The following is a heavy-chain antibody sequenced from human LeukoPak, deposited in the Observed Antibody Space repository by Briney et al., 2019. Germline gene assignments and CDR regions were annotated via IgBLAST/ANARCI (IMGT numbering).Heavy chain of an antibody. Sequence: SETLSLTCTVSGGSISSSSYYWGWIRQPPGKGLEWIGSIYYSGSTYYNPSLKSRVTISVDTSKNQFSLKLSSVTAADTAVYYCATLRYSGSYGIDYWGQGTLVTVSS. CDR3: ATLRYSGSYGIDY. CDR1: GGSISSSSYY. CDR2: IYYSGST. D-gene: IGHD1-26*01. J-gene: IGHJ4*02. V-gene: IGHV4-39*07.